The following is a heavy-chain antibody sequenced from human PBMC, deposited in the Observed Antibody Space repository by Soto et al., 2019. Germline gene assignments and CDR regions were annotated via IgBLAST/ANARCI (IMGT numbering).Heavy chain of an antibody. D-gene: IGHD5-12*01. Sequence: QVLLVESGGGVVQPGRSLRLSCAASGFPFNSYGMHWLRQAPGKGLEWVAISSYDGTHKDYTDSVKGRFTISRDNSKHTAYLQMDSLRAEYTAVYYCAKDRRGSSVYDSSRGSRWYGRVGYWGQGTLVTVSS. CDR1: GFPFNSYG. J-gene: IGHJ4*02. CDR3: AKDRRGSSVYDSSRGSRWYGRVGY. CDR2: SSYDGTHK. V-gene: IGHV3-30*18.